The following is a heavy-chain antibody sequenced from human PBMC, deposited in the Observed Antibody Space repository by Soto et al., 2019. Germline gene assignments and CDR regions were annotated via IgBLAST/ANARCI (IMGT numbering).Heavy chain of an antibody. CDR3: ARDLGGRRIAARGDNYFDY. V-gene: IGHV3-33*01. CDR2: IWYDGSNK. J-gene: IGHJ4*02. Sequence: PGGSLRLSCAASGFTFSSYGMHWVRQAPGKGLEWVAVIWYDGSNKYYADSVKGRFTISRDNSKNTLYLQMNSLRAEDTAVYYCARDLGGRRIAARGDNYFDYWGQGTLVTVSS. D-gene: IGHD6-6*01. CDR1: GFTFSSYG.